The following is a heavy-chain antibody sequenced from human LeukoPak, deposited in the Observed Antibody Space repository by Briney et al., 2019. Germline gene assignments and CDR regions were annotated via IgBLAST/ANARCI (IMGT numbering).Heavy chain of an antibody. CDR1: GYTFTSYG. J-gene: IGHJ4*02. V-gene: IGHV1-18*01. CDR2: ISAYNGNT. D-gene: IGHD3-22*01. Sequence: ASVKVSCMASGYTFTSYGISWVRQAPGQGLEWMGWISAYNGNTNYAQKLQGRVTMTTDTSTSTAYMELRSLRSDDTAVYYCLGTFYYDSSGGDYWGQGTLVTVSS. CDR3: LGTFYYDSSGGDY.